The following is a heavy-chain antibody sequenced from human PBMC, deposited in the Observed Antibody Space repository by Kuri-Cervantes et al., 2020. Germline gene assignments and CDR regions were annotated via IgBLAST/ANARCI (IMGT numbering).Heavy chain of an antibody. J-gene: IGHJ6*02. CDR1: GFTFSSYA. CDR3: ARGKWGYCSSTSYSPYYYYGMDV. V-gene: IGHV3-30-3*01. CDR2: ISYDGSNK. D-gene: IGHD2-2*01. Sequence: GGSLRLSCAASGFTFSSYAMHWVRQAPGKGLEWVAVISYDGSNKYYADSVKGRFTISRDNSKNTLYLQMNSLRAEDTAVYYCARGKWGYCSSTSYSPYYYYGMDVWGQGTTVTVSS.